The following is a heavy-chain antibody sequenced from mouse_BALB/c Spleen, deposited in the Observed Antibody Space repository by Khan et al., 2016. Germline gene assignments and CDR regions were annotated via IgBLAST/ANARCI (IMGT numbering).Heavy chain of an antibody. CDR1: GFTFSSYG. Sequence: EVELVESGGGLVQPGGSLKLSCAASGFTFSSYGMSWVRQTPDKRLELVATINSNGGSPYYLDSVTGRFTISRDNAKNTLYLQMSSLKSEDTAMYYSARDDYDYAMDYWGQGTSVTVSS. V-gene: IGHV5-6-3*01. J-gene: IGHJ4*01. CDR2: INSNGGSP. D-gene: IGHD2-4*01. CDR3: ARDDYDYAMDY.